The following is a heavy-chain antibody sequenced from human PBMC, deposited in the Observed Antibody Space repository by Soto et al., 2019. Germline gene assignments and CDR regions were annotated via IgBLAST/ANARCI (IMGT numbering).Heavy chain of an antibody. CDR3: ARFSGSYYYAMDV. D-gene: IGHD6-19*01. CDR2: INHSGVT. J-gene: IGHJ6*02. Sequence: SETLSLTCAVNGWSFSGYYWSWIRQPPGKGLEWIGEINHSGVTNYKPSLKRRVTISVDTSKNQFSLQLKSVTAADTALYYCARFSGSYYYAMDVWGQGSTVT. V-gene: IGHV4-34*01. CDR1: GWSFSGYY.